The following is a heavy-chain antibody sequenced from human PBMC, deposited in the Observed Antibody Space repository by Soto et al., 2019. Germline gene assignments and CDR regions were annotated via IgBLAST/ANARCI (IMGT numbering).Heavy chain of an antibody. J-gene: IGHJ4*01. D-gene: IGHD3-16*02. Sequence: GASVKVSFKVSGYSLTELSMHWVRQAPGRGLEWMGGFDPEDGETIYAQKFQGRVTMTEDTSTDTAYMELSSLRSEDTAVYYCATRSGSRMITFGGVIVRHCDYWG. CDR1: GYSLTELS. CDR3: ATRSGSRMITFGGVIVRHCDY. V-gene: IGHV1-24*01. CDR2: FDPEDGET.